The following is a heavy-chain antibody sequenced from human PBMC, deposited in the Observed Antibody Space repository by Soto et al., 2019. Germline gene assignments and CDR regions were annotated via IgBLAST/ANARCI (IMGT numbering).Heavy chain of an antibody. Sequence: PSETLSLTCTVSGGSISSGGYYWSWIRQPPGKGLEWIGYMHYSGSSNYNPFLKSRVTISVDTSKNQFSLKLSSVTAADTAVYYCARRYGSAFDIWGQGTMVTVSS. CDR2: MHYSGSS. D-gene: IGHD3-10*01. CDR1: GGSISSGGYY. J-gene: IGHJ3*02. V-gene: IGHV4-61*08. CDR3: ARRYGSAFDI.